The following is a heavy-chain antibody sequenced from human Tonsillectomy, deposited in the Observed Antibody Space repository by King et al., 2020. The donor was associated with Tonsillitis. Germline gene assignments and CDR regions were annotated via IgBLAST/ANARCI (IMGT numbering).Heavy chain of an antibody. CDR3: ARGIGDTAMAYAFDI. J-gene: IGHJ3*02. CDR2: IYPGDSDT. D-gene: IGHD5-18*01. V-gene: IGHV5-51*03. CDR1: GYSFTNYW. Sequence: VQLVQSGAEVKKPGESLKISCKGSGYSFTNYWIGWGRQMPGKGLEWMGIIYPGDSDTRYSPSFQGQVTISADKSISTAYLQWSSLKASDTAMYYCARGIGDTAMAYAFDIWGQGTMVTVSS.